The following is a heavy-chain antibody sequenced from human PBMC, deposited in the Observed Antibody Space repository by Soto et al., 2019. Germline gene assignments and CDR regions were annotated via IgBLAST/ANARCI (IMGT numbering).Heavy chain of an antibody. D-gene: IGHD6-6*01. J-gene: IGHJ6*01. CDR1: GVSLSGGTYY. CDR3: GSADGMDV. CDR2: TRYGGIP. Sequence: QVQLQESGPGLVEPSQTLSLTCTVSGVSLSGGTYYWSWIRQLPGKGLEWIGFTRYGGIPYHNPALKSRATISVQSSKNQFSLRLTSLPAADTAVYCCGSADGMDVWGRGTTVIVSS. V-gene: IGHV4-31*03.